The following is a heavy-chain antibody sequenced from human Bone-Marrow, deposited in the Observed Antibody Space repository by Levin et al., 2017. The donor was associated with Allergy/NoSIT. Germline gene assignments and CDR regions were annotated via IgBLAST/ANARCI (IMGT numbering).Heavy chain of an antibody. J-gene: IGHJ6*02. Sequence: GGSLRLSCAASGFTFSNYAMNWVRQAPGKGLEWVSAISGSGGSTYYADSVKGRFTISRDNSKNTLYLQINSLRVEDTAVYYCAKVLGDIVVVVGALAPVGYGMDVWGQGTTVTVSS. V-gene: IGHV3-23*01. D-gene: IGHD2-15*01. CDR3: AKVLGDIVVVVGALAPVGYGMDV. CDR1: GFTFSNYA. CDR2: ISGSGGST.